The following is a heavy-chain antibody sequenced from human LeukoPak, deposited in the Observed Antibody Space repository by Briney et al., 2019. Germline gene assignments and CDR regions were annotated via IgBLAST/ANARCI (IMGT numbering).Heavy chain of an antibody. V-gene: IGHV4-34*01. Sequence: PSETLSLTCAVYGGSFSGYYWSWIRQPPGKGLEWIGEINHGGSTNYNPSLKSRVTISVDTSKNQFSLKLSSVTAADTAVYYCARGRGPAKGGMDVWGQGTTVTVSS. J-gene: IGHJ6*02. CDR3: ARGRGPAKGGMDV. CDR2: INHGGST. CDR1: GGSFSGYY.